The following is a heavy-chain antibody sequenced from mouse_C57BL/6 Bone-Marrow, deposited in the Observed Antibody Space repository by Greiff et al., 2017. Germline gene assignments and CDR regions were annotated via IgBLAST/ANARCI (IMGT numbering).Heavy chain of an antibody. CDR1: GYTFTGYW. CDR3: ARWGYAMDY. Sequence: VQLQQSGAELMKPGASVKLSCKATGYTFTGYWIEWVKQRPGHGLEWIGEILPGNGSTNYTEKFKGKATFTADTSSNTAYMQLSSLTTEDAAIYYCARWGYAMDYWGQGTSVTVSS. J-gene: IGHJ4*01. V-gene: IGHV1-9*01. CDR2: ILPGNGST.